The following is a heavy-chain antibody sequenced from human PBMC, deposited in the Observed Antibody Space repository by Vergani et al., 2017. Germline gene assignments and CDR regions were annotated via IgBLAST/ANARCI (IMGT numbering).Heavy chain of an antibody. CDR3: ARDGGREQSPNYYMDV. J-gene: IGHJ6*03. CDR1: GGSISSYY. V-gene: IGHV4-59*01. CDR2: IYYSGST. Sequence: QVQLQESGPGLVKPSETLSLTCTVSGGSISSYYWSWIRQPPGKGLEWIGYIYYSGSTNYNPSLKSRVTISVDTSKNQFSLKLSCVTAADTAVYYCARDGGREQSPNYYMDVWGKGTTVTVSS. D-gene: IGHD3-16*01.